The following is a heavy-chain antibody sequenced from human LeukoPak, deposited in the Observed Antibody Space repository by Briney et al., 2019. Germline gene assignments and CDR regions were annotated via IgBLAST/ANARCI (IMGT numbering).Heavy chain of an antibody. D-gene: IGHD3-16*02. J-gene: IGHJ3*02. Sequence: GGSLTLSCAASGFSFSSYWMRWVRPAPGGGREWVANIKQEGREKYYVDSVKGRFTIARGNAKNSRYMQMNLLTAEGPAVYYCARDNPDYDYIWGSYLGGDAFDIWGQGTMVTVSS. V-gene: IGHV3-7*01. CDR2: IKQEGREK. CDR1: GFSFSSYW. CDR3: ARDNPDYDYIWGSYLGGDAFDI.